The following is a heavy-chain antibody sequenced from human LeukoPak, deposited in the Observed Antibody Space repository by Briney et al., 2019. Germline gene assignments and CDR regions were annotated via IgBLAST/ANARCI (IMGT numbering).Heavy chain of an antibody. Sequence: GESLKISCKGSGYSFTSYWIGWARQMPGKGLEWMGIIYSDDSDIRYSPSFQGQVTISADKSISTAYLQWRSLKASDTAMYFCVRGIIGTTSSDDAFDIWGQGTMVTVSP. CDR2: IYSDDSDI. CDR1: GYSFTSYW. D-gene: IGHD1-7*01. J-gene: IGHJ3*02. CDR3: VRGIIGTTSSDDAFDI. V-gene: IGHV5-51*01.